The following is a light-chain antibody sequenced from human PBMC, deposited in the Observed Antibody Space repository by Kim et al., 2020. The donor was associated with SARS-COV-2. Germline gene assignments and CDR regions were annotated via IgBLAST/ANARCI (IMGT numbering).Light chain of an antibody. J-gene: IGKJ4*01. CDR2: KAS. V-gene: IGKV1-5*03. Sequence: GSVGARVTITCRASQSISSWLAWYQQKPGKAPKLLIYKASSLEGGVPSRFSGSGSGTEFTLTISSLQPDDFATYYCQQSNSYSLTFGGGTKVDIK. CDR3: QQSNSYSLT. CDR1: QSISSW.